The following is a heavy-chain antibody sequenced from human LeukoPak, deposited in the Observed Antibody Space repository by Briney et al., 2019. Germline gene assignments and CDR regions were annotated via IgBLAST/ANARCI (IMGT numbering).Heavy chain of an antibody. CDR1: GFTFSSYA. V-gene: IGHV3-23*01. J-gene: IGHJ5*02. Sequence: QPGGSLRLSCAASGFTFSSYAMTWVRQAPGKGLEWVSSIDAKGAGIFYADSVKGRFSISRDNAKNTLGLQMHSLTAEDTAVYYCAKDQSYYNWFDPWGQGTLVTVSS. CDR2: IDAKGAGI. CDR3: AKDQSYYNWFDP. D-gene: IGHD3-10*01.